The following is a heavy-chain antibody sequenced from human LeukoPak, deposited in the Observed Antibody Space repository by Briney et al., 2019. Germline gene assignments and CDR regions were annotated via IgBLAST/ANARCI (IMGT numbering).Heavy chain of an antibody. V-gene: IGHV1-2*02. J-gene: IGHJ4*02. D-gene: IGHD1-26*01. CDR1: GYTFTGYY. Sequence: GASVQVSCQASGYTFTGYYMHWVRQAPGQGLEWMGWINPNSGGTNYAQKFQGRVTMTRDTSISTAYMELSRLRSDDTAVYYCARESPHGSYRNYFDYWGQGTLVTVSS. CDR2: INPNSGGT. CDR3: ARESPHGSYRNYFDY.